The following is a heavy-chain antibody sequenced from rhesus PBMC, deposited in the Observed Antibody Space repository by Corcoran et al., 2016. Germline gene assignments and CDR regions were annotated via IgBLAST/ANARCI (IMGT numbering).Heavy chain of an antibody. CDR3: ARRAPSSWSFDY. CDR2: SSGSSGNT. V-gene: IGHV4-165*01. D-gene: IGHD6-13*01. Sequence: QVQLQESGPGLVKPSETLSLTCAVSGVSFSGYYWGWIRERPGKGLEWIGDSSGSSGNTDYNPSLNSRVSIATDTSKNQFSRKVSSVTAADTAVYSCARRAPSSWSFDYGGQGGLVTVSS. J-gene: IGHJ4*01. CDR1: GVSFSGYY.